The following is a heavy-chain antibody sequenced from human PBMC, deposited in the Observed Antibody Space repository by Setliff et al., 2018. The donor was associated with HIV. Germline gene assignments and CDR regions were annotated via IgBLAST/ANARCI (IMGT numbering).Heavy chain of an antibody. CDR2: VYYDGTT. D-gene: IGHD6-19*01. V-gene: IGHV4-39*07. CDR3: ARGGSNSGWYGFFDF. J-gene: IGHJ4*02. Sequence: SETLSLTCTVSGGSINRIDYYWGWIRQSPGKGLEWIGNVYYDGTTYYNPSLASRLSISVDKSMNQFSLRLNSVTAADTAVYYCARGGSNSGWYGFFDFWGQGAQVTVSS. CDR1: GGSINRIDYY.